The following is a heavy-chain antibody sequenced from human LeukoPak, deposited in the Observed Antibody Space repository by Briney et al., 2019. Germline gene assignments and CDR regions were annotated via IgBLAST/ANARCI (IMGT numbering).Heavy chain of an antibody. Sequence: SETLSLTCTVSGGSISSYYWSWIRQPPGKGLGWIGYIYYSGSTNYNPSLKSRVTISVDTSKNQSSLKLSSVTAADTAVYCCARQVEWELLHGMDVWGQGTTVTVSS. CDR1: GGSISSYY. J-gene: IGHJ6*02. CDR2: IYYSGST. V-gene: IGHV4-59*08. CDR3: ARQVEWELLHGMDV. D-gene: IGHD1-26*01.